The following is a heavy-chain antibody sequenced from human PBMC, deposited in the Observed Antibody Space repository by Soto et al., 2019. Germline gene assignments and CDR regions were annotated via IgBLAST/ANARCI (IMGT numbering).Heavy chain of an antibody. CDR1: GGSISSYY. CDR3: ARHVRSWFDP. Sequence: PSETLSLTCTVSGGSISSYYWSWIRQPPGKGLEWIGYIYYSGSTNYNPSLKSRVTISVDTSKNQFSLKLSPVTAADTAVYYCARHVRSWFDPWGQGTLVTVSS. J-gene: IGHJ5*02. V-gene: IGHV4-59*08. CDR2: IYYSGST.